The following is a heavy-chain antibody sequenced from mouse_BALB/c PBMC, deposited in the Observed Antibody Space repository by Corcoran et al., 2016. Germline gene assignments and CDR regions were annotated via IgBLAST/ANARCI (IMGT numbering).Heavy chain of an antibody. V-gene: IGHV14-3*02. J-gene: IGHJ1*01. CDR1: GFNIKDTY. D-gene: IGHD4-1*01. Sequence: EDQLQQSGAELVKPGASVKLSCTASGFNIKDTYMHWVKQRPEQGLEWIGRIDPANGNTKYDPKFQGKATITEDTSSNTAYLQLSSLTSEDTAVYYCANWDWYFDVWGAGTTVTVSS. CDR2: IDPANGNT. CDR3: ANWDWYFDV.